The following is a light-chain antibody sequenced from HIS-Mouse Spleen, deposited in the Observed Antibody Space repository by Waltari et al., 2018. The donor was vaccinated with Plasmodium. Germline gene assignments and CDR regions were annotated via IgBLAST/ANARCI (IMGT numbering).Light chain of an antibody. Sequence: SYELTQPPSVSVSPGQTARITCSGDALPKPYAYWYQQRPGQAPVLVIYKDIERPSGIPERFSGSSSGTTVTLTISGVQAEDEADYYCQSADSSGTYQVFGGGTKLTVL. V-gene: IGLV3-25*03. J-gene: IGLJ2*01. CDR2: KDI. CDR3: QSADSSGTYQV. CDR1: ALPKPY.